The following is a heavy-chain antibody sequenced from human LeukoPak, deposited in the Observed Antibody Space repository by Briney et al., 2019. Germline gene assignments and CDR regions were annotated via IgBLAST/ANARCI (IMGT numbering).Heavy chain of an antibody. CDR1: GGSFSGYY. Sequence: QSSETLSLTCAVYGGSFSGYYWSWIRQPPGKGLEWIGEINHSGSTNYNPSLKSRVTISVDTSKNQFSLKLSSVTAADTAVYYCARGSGVLRYFDWLSHNDYWGQGTLVTVSS. J-gene: IGHJ4*02. CDR2: INHSGST. V-gene: IGHV4-34*01. CDR3: ARGSGVLRYFDWLSHNDY. D-gene: IGHD3-9*01.